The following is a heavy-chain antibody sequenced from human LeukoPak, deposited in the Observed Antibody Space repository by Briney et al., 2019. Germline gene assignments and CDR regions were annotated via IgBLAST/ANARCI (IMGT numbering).Heavy chain of an antibody. CDR1: GFTFSDYY. CDR2: ISSSGSTI. V-gene: IGHV3-11*04. D-gene: IGHD3-22*01. CDR3: ARESQSAYYFDSSGYEDAFDI. Sequence: GGSLRLSCAASGFTFSDYYMSWLRQAPGKGLEWVSYISSSGSTIYYADSVKGRFTISRDNAKNSLYLQMNSLRAEDTAVYYCARESQSAYYFDSSGYEDAFDIWGQGTMVTVSS. J-gene: IGHJ3*02.